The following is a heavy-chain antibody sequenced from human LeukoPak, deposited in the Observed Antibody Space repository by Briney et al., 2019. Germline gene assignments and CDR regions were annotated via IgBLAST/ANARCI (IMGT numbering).Heavy chain of an antibody. CDR2: MNPNSGNT. D-gene: IGHD2-15*01. V-gene: IGHV1-8*03. Sequence: APVKVSCKASGYTFTSYDINWVRQATGQGLEWMGWMNPNSGNTGYAQKFQGRVTITRNTSISTAYMELSSLRSEDTAVYYCARGLQGKIGVKLLHNWFDPWGQGTLVTVSS. J-gene: IGHJ5*02. CDR3: ARGLQGKIGVKLLHNWFDP. CDR1: GYTFTSYD.